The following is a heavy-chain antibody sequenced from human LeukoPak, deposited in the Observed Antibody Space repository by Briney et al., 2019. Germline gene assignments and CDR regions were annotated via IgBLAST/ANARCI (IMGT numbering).Heavy chain of an antibody. CDR3: ARDIAGAHYYYYYMDV. D-gene: IGHD6-13*01. CDR1: GFTVSSNY. CDR2: IYSGGST. Sequence: PGGSLRLSCAASGFTVSSNYMSCVRQAPGKGLECVSVIYSGGSTYYADSVKGRFTISRDNSKNTLYLQMNSLRAEDTAVYYCARDIAGAHYYYYYMDVWGKGTTVTVSS. J-gene: IGHJ6*03. V-gene: IGHV3-53*01.